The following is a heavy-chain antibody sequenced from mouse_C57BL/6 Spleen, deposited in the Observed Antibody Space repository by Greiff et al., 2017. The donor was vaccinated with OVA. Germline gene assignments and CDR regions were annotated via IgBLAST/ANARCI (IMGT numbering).Heavy chain of an antibody. J-gene: IGHJ4*01. CDR2: IWRGGST. V-gene: IGHV2-2*01. CDR1: GFSFTSYG. CDR3: ARNHYGKGYAMDY. Sequence: QVQLQQSGPGLVQPSQSLSITCTVSGFSFTSYGVHWVRQSPGKGLEWLGVIWRGGSTDYNAAFISRLGISKDKSKSQVFFKMNNLQGDDTAIYDCARNHYGKGYAMDYWGQGTSVTVSS. D-gene: IGHD2-1*01.